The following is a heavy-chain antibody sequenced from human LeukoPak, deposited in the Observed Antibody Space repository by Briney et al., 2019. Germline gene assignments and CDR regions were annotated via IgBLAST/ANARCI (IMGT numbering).Heavy chain of an antibody. Sequence: GGSLRLSCAGSGFTFRSYAMSWVRQAPGKGLEWVSAISGSGDRTDYADSVKGRVTISRDNSKNTLYLQMNSLRAEDTAVYYCAKGGAGYYMDVWGKGTTVTVSS. J-gene: IGHJ6*03. CDR2: ISGSGDRT. D-gene: IGHD3-16*01. CDR3: AKGGAGYYMDV. CDR1: GFTFRSYA. V-gene: IGHV3-23*01.